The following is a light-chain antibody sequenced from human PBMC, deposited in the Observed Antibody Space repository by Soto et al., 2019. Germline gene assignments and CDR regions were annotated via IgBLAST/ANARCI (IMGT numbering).Light chain of an antibody. CDR1: QTVRTNY. Sequence: DIVLTQSPGTLSLSPGERATLSCRASQTVRTNYLAWFQHKPGQPPRLLIYGASSRATGIPDRFSGSGSGTDFTLTINRLEPEDFAVYFCQQYSDSPLTFGGGTKVEIK. V-gene: IGKV3-20*01. J-gene: IGKJ4*01. CDR2: GAS. CDR3: QQYSDSPLT.